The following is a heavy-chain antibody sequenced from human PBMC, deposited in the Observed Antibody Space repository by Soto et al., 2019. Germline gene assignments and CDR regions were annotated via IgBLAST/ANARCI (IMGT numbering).Heavy chain of an antibody. CDR2: ITTSGGNT. CDR3: AGRYCTNGVCYTNYYHYIDV. J-gene: IGHJ6*03. Sequence: GGFLRLSCAASGFTFSTYAMSWVRQAPGKGLEWVSTITTSGGNTYYADSVQGRFTISRDNSKNTLYLQMNSLRAEDTAVYYCAGRYCTNGVCYTNYYHYIDVWGKGTTVTVSS. D-gene: IGHD2-8*01. CDR1: GFTFSTYA. V-gene: IGHV3-23*01.